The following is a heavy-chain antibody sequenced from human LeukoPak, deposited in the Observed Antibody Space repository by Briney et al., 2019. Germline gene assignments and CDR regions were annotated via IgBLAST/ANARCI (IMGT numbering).Heavy chain of an antibody. V-gene: IGHV4-4*07. D-gene: IGHD3-9*01. CDR3: ASLRYFDWLSSFEI. Sequence: SETLSLTCTVSGASMRSYYWTWIRQPAGKGLEWIGRIYSSGDTDYNPSLNSRVTMSVDMSKNQFSLNLYSVTAADTAVYYCASLRYFDWLSSFEIWGQGTMVAVSS. CDR2: IYSSGDT. J-gene: IGHJ3*02. CDR1: GASMRSYY.